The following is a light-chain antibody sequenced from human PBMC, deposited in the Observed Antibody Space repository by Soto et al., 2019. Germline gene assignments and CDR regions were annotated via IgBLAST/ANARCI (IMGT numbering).Light chain of an antibody. CDR1: QSVSSY. V-gene: IGKV3-11*01. CDR3: KQRTNWPPIP. Sequence: IVLKQSPVTVSLAPGVTPSRPRSASQSVSSYLAWYQQRPGQAPRLLIYDASNRATGIPARFSGSGSGTDFTLTIDNLEPEDFAIYYCKQRTNWPPIPFCQGTRLEIK. CDR2: DAS. J-gene: IGKJ5*01.